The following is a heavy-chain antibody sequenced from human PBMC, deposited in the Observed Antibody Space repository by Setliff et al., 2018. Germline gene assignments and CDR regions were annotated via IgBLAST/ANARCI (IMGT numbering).Heavy chain of an antibody. J-gene: IGHJ4*02. V-gene: IGHV3-30-3*01. CDR3: TRSRGTTVYDY. D-gene: IGHD1-7*01. CDR2: MSLDETNK. CDR1: GFTFTNYI. Sequence: GGSLRLSCAASGFTFTNYIIHWVRQAPGKGLEWVAVMSLDETNKYYADSVRGRFTISRDNTRNLVYLQMDSLRADDTAVYYCTRSRGTTVYDYWGQGTLVTVSS.